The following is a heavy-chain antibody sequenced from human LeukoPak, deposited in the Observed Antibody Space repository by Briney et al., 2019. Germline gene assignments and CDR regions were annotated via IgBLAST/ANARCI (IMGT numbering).Heavy chain of an antibody. Sequence: GGSLRLSCAASGFTFSGYSMNWVRQAPGKGLEWVASINEDGSEIHYVDSVKGRFTISRDNAKDSLYLQMNSLTAEDTAMYYCVRAYHPGGWFDPWGQGTLVTVSS. V-gene: IGHV3-7*04. J-gene: IGHJ5*02. CDR3: VRAYHPGGWFDP. CDR1: GFTFSGYS. D-gene: IGHD2-21*01. CDR2: INEDGSEI.